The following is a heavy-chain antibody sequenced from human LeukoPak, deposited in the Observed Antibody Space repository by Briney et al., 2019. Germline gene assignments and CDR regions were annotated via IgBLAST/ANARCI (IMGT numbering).Heavy chain of an antibody. D-gene: IGHD1-7*01. CDR3: ARDVKAGTTRYNWFDR. CDR2: IYTSGST. Sequence: SETLSLTCTVTGGSISSYYWSWIRQPAGKGLEGIGRIYTSGSTNYNPSLKSRVTVSVDTSKNQFSLKLSSVTAADTAVYYCARDVKAGTTRYNWFDRWGQGSLVTVSS. CDR1: GGSISSYY. V-gene: IGHV4-4*07. J-gene: IGHJ5*02.